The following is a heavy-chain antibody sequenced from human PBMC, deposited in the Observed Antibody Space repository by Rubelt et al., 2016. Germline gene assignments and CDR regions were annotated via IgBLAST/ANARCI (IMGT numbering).Heavy chain of an antibody. V-gene: IGHV3-30*02. CDR1: GFTFSNYG. D-gene: IGHD6-19*01. Sequence: QVQQVESGGGVVQPGGSLRLSCAASGFTFSNYGMHWVRQAPGRGLEWVAFIRYDGSNQYYADSVKGRFTISRDYSKNTLYLQMNSLRVEDTAVYYCAKDGLTSGWYWGQGTLVTVFS. CDR2: IRYDGSNQ. J-gene: IGHJ4*02. CDR3: AKDGLTSGWY.